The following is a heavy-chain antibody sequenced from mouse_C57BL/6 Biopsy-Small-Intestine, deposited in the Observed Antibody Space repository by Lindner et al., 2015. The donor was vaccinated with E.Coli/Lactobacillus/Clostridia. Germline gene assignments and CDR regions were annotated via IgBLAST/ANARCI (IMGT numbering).Heavy chain of an antibody. D-gene: IGHD1-1*01. CDR1: GYAFTNYL. V-gene: IGHV1-63*01. CDR3: ARKYYGSSYYYFDY. CDR2: IYPGGGYT. Sequence: VQLQESGSELIRPGTSVKVSCRASGYAFTNYLIEWVIQRPGQGLEWIGDIYPGGGYTNYNEKFKGKATLTADKSSSTAYMQFSSLTSEDSAIYYCARKYYGSSYYYFDYWGQGTTLTVSS. J-gene: IGHJ2*01.